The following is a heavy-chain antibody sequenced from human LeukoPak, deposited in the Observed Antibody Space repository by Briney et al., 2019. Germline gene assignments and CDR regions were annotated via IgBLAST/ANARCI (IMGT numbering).Heavy chain of an antibody. CDR1: GGSISSYY. V-gene: IGHV4-4*07. D-gene: IGHD6-6*01. CDR2: IYNSGST. J-gene: IGHJ4*02. Sequence: SSETLSLTCTVSGGSISSYYWGWIRQPAGKGLEWIGRIYNSGSTNYNPSLKSRVTMSVGTSKNQVSLKLSSVTGADTTAEYCWRRHVDYSSSPDPYYIDHGGQGTLVTVSS. CDR3: WRRHVDYSSSPDPYYIDH.